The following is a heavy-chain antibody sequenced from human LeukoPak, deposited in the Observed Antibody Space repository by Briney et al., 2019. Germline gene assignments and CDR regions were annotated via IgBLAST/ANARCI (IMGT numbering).Heavy chain of an antibody. V-gene: IGHV4-39*01. CDR2: IYYSGST. CDR3: ARRRIAVAVAAFDI. J-gene: IGHJ3*02. D-gene: IGHD6-19*01. CDR1: GGSISSSSYY. Sequence: PSETLSLTCTVSGGSISSSSYYWGWIRQPPGKGLEWIGSIYYSGSTYYNPSLKSRVTISVDTSKNQFSLKLSSVTAADTAVYYCARRRIAVAVAAFDIWGQGTMVTVSS.